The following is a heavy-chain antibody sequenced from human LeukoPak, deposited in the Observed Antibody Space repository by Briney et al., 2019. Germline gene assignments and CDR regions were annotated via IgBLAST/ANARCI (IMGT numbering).Heavy chain of an antibody. J-gene: IGHJ4*02. V-gene: IGHV3-30*18. CDR2: ISYDGSNK. CDR3: AKVRIPYSSGYYYFDY. Sequence: GGSLRLSCAASGFTFSSYGMHWVRQAPGKGLEWVAVISYDGSNKYYADSVKGRFTISRDNSKNTLYLQMNSLRAEDTAVYYCAKVRIPYSSGYYYFDYWGQGTLVTVPS. CDR1: GFTFSSYG. D-gene: IGHD3-22*01.